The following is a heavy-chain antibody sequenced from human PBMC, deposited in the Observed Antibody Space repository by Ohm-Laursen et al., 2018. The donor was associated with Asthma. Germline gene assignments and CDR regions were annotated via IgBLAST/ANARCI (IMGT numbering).Heavy chain of an antibody. CDR3: ARVPYYYDSSGYLNWFDP. CDR2: INAGNGNT. Sequence: ASVKVSCKASGYTFTSYAMHWVRQAPGQRLEWMGWINAGNGNTKYSQKFQGRVTITADESTSTAYMELSSLRSEDTAVYYCARVPYYYDSSGYLNWFDPWGQGTLVTVSS. V-gene: IGHV1-3*01. D-gene: IGHD3-22*01. CDR1: GYTFTSYA. J-gene: IGHJ5*02.